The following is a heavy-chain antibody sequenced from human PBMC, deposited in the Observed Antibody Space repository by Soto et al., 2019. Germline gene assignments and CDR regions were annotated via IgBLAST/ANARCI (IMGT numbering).Heavy chain of an antibody. J-gene: IGHJ4*02. CDR2: ISGSGGST. CDR3: AKDRRIAVAGTLSGSDY. Sequence: EVQLLESGGGLVQPGGSLRLSCAASGFTFSSYAMSWVRQAPGKGLEWVSAISGSGGSTYYADSVKGRFTISRDNSKNTLYLKMNSLRAEDTAVYYCAKDRRIAVAGTLSGSDYWGQGTLVTVSS. CDR1: GFTFSSYA. D-gene: IGHD6-19*01. V-gene: IGHV3-23*01.